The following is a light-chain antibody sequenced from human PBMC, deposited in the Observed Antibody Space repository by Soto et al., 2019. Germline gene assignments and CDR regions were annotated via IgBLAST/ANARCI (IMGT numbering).Light chain of an antibody. J-gene: IGLJ2*01. CDR3: QSYDSSLSGYVV. CDR2: GNS. CDR1: SSNIGAGYD. Sequence: QSVLTQPPSVSGAPGQRVTISCTESSSNIGAGYDVHWYQQLPGTAPKLLISGNSNRPSGVPDRFSGSKSGTSASLAITGLQAEDEADYYCQSYDSSLSGYVVFGGGTQLTVL. V-gene: IGLV1-40*01.